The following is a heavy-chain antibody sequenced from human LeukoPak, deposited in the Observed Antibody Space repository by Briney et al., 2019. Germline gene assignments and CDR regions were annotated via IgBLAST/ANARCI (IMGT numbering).Heavy chain of an antibody. J-gene: IGHJ4*02. Sequence: SETLSLTCTVSGGSISSTNHYWGWIRQPPGKGLEWIGSIYYSGNTQYNPSLKSRFTISVDTSRTQFSLKLSSVAAADTAVYYCAREGAEYYDILTGPFDDWGQGILVTVSS. V-gene: IGHV4-39*07. CDR2: IYYSGNT. CDR1: GGSISSTNHY. D-gene: IGHD3-9*01. CDR3: AREGAEYYDILTGPFDD.